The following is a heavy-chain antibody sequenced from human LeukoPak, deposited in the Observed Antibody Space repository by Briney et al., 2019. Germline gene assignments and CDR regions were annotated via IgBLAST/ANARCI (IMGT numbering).Heavy chain of an antibody. Sequence: GGSLRLSCAASGFTFSSYSMNWVRQAPGKGLEWVSSISSSSSYIYYADSVKGRFTISRDNSKNTLYLQMNSLRAEDTAVYYCARAMVRGVRGYYYYGMDVWGQGTTVTVSS. V-gene: IGHV3-21*01. CDR1: GFTFSSYS. J-gene: IGHJ6*02. D-gene: IGHD3-10*01. CDR2: ISSSSSYI. CDR3: ARAMVRGVRGYYYYGMDV.